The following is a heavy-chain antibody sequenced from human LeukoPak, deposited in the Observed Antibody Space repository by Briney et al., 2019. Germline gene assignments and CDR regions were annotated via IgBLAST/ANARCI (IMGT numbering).Heavy chain of an antibody. Sequence: GRSLRLSCAASGFTFSSHEMNWVRQAPGKGLEWLSYISSSGSIIYYGDSVKGRFTISRDNAKNSLYLQMNSLRAEDMALYYCARTRKSGSYRNDASDIWGQGTMVTVSS. V-gene: IGHV3-48*03. CDR2: ISSSGSII. J-gene: IGHJ3*02. D-gene: IGHD1-26*01. CDR1: GFTFSSHE. CDR3: ARTRKSGSYRNDASDI.